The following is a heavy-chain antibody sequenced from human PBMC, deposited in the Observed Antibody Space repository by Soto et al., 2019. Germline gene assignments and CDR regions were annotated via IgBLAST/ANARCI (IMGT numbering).Heavy chain of an antibody. CDR1: GGTFSSYA. J-gene: IGHJ6*02. D-gene: IGHD3-22*01. CDR2: IIPIFGTA. V-gene: IGHV1-69*13. Sequence: GASVKVSCKASGGTFSSYAISWVRQAPGQGLEWMGGIIPIFGTANYAQKFQGRVTITADESTSTAYMELSSLRSEDTAVYYCAQGAISIEDSRGGGYYGMDVWGQGTTVTVSS. CDR3: AQGAISIEDSRGGGYYGMDV.